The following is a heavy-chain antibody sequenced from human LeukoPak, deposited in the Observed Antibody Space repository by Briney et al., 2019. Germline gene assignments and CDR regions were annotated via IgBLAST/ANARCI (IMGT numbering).Heavy chain of an antibody. CDR3: VRDFSPYCGGDCYFDAFDI. V-gene: IGHV3-7*01. D-gene: IGHD2-21*01. Sequence: GGSLRLSCAAPGFTFSSYWMTWVRQVPGKGLEWGSNINIDGSVIHYMDSVKGRFTISRDNAKNSLYLQMNSLRAEDTAVYYCVRDFSPYCGGDCYFDAFDIWGQGTVVTVSS. CDR1: GFTFSSYW. J-gene: IGHJ3*02. CDR2: INIDGSVI.